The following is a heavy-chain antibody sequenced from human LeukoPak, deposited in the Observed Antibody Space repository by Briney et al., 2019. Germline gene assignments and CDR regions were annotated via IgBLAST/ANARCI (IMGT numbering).Heavy chain of an antibody. V-gene: IGHV3-66*02. D-gene: IGHD3-22*01. CDR1: GFTVSSNY. J-gene: IGHJ3*02. CDR2: IYSDDDT. Sequence: PGGSLRLSCAASGFTVSSNYISWVRQAPGKGLEWVSLIYSDDDTYYADSVKGRFTISRDNSKNTLYLQMNSLRTEDTAVYYCARDGYYDISGTSRAFDIWGQGTMVTVSS. CDR3: ARDGYYDISGTSRAFDI.